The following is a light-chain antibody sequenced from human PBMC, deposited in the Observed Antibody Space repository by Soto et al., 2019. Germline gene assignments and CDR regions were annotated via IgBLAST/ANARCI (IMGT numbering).Light chain of an antibody. V-gene: IGLV2-23*02. J-gene: IGLJ2*01. Sequence: QSALTQPASVSGSPGQSITLSCTGTSSYVGSDNLVSWFQQHPGKAPKLMIYEVNKRPSGVSNRFSGSKSGNTASLTISGLQAEDEADYYCSSARSYIHVVFGGGTKVTVL. CDR1: SSYVGSDNL. CDR3: SSARSYIHVV. CDR2: EVN.